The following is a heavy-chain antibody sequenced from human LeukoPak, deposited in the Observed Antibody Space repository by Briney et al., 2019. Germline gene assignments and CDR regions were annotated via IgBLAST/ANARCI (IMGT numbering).Heavy chain of an antibody. CDR1: GGSISSSSYC. D-gene: IGHD3-16*02. J-gene: IGHJ4*02. CDR2: VCYSGST. Sequence: PSETLSLTCTVSGGSISSSSYCWGWIRQPPGKGLEWIGSVCYSGSTYYNPSLKSRVTISVDTSKNQFSLKLSSVTAADTAVYYCARSALDDYVWGSYRSPRHFDYWGQGTLVTVSS. CDR3: ARSALDDYVWGSYRSPRHFDY. V-gene: IGHV4-39*01.